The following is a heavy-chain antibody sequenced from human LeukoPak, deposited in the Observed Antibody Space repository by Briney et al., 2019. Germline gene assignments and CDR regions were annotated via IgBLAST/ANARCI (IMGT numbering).Heavy chain of an antibody. V-gene: IGHV4-39*01. CDR3: ARRISYSSSWWGIDAFDI. CDR2: IYYSGST. Sequence: SETLSLTCTVSGGSISSGSYYWGWIRQPPGKGLEWIGSIYYSGSTYYNPSLKSRVTISVDTSKNQFSLKLSSVTAADTAVYYCARRISYSSSWWGIDAFDIWGQGTMVTVSS. CDR1: GGSISSGSYY. J-gene: IGHJ3*02. D-gene: IGHD6-13*01.